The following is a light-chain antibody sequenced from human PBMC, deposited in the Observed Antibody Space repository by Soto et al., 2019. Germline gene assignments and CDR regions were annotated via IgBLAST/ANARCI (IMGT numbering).Light chain of an antibody. Sequence: QSALTQPASVSGSPGQSITISCTGTSSDVGGYNYVSWYQQHPGKAPKLMIYDVSNRPSGVSNRFSGSKSGNTASLTISGLQAEDEADYYCSSYTSSSLLFGGGTKPTVL. CDR1: SSDVGGYNY. CDR2: DVS. V-gene: IGLV2-14*03. CDR3: SSYTSSSLL. J-gene: IGLJ2*01.